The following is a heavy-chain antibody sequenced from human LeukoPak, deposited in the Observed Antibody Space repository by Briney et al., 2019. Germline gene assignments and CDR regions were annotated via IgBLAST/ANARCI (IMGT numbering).Heavy chain of an antibody. D-gene: IGHD1-26*01. CDR1: GGSISSNNW. CDR3: ARDTGYSGSYFQH. CDR2: IYHTGTT. Sequence: SETLSLTCAVSGGSISSNNWWSWVRQPPGQGLEWIGEIYHTGTTNYNPSLKSRVTISVDKSKSQFSLNLTSVTAADTAVYYCARDTGYSGSYFQHWGQGTLVTVSS. V-gene: IGHV4-4*02. J-gene: IGHJ1*01.